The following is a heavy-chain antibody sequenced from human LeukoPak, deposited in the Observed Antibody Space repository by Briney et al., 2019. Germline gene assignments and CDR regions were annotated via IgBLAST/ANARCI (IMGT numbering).Heavy chain of an antibody. CDR3: ARGTTQARYSGYAY. CDR2: ISSSSSYI. Sequence: GGSLRLSCAASGFTFSSYSMNWVRQAPGKGLEWVSSISSSSSYIYYADSVKGRFTISRDNAKNSLYLQMNSLRAEDTAVYYCARGTTQARYSGYAYWGQGTLVTVSS. CDR1: GFTFSSYS. J-gene: IGHJ4*02. V-gene: IGHV3-21*01. D-gene: IGHD5-12*01.